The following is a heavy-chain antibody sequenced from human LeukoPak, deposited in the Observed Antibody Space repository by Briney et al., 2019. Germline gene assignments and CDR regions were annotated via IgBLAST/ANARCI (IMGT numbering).Heavy chain of an antibody. V-gene: IGHV4-59*08. D-gene: IGHD6-19*01. CDR1: GGSMSPYH. J-gene: IGHJ4*02. CDR2: IYYSGST. Sequence: PSETLSLTCTVSGGSMSPYHWGWIRQPPGKGLEWTGYIYYSGSTTYNPFLNSRVTISVDTSKNQFSLRLSSVTAADTAIYYCARAVSGRFDYWGQGTLVTVSS. CDR3: ARAVSGRFDY.